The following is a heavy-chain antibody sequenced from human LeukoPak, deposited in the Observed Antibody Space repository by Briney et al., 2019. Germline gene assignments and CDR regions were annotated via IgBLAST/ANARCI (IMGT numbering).Heavy chain of an antibody. D-gene: IGHD6-19*01. CDR2: FDPEDGET. CDR1: GYTLTELS. V-gene: IGHV1-24*01. Sequence: GSVKVSCKVSGYTLTELSMHWVRQAPGKGLEWMGGFDPEDGETIYAQRFQGRVTMTEDTSTDTAYMELSSLRSEDTAVYYCATNPGYSSGWYPYWGQGTLVTVSS. J-gene: IGHJ4*02. CDR3: ATNPGYSSGWYPY.